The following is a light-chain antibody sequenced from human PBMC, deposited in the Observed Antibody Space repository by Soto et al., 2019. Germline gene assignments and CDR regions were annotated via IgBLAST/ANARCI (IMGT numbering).Light chain of an antibody. V-gene: IGLV2-23*01. CDR1: SSDIRSYNL. Sequence: QSVLTQLVSGSRSPGQSITISCTGKSSDIRSYNLVSWYQQHPGKAPKVMIYEGSKRPAGVSDRLSGSRSGNTASLTISWLQAEDEADYYCCSYASGGPYVFGTGTKVTVL. CDR2: EGS. CDR3: CSYASGGPYV. J-gene: IGLJ1*01.